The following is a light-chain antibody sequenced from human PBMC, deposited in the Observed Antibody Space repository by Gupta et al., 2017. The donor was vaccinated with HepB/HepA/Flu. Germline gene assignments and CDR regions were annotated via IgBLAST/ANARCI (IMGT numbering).Light chain of an antibody. CDR1: SSDIGAYNR. J-gene: IGLJ1*01. V-gene: IGLV2-18*02. Sequence: QSALTHPPSVSGSPGQAVTITCTRTSSDIGAYNRVSWYQQSPGTAPKLIIYEVDYRPSGVPDRFSGSKSGNTASLTISGLQTEDEADYYCSSYTTSSTYVFGSGTKVTVL. CDR2: EVD. CDR3: SSYTTSSTYV.